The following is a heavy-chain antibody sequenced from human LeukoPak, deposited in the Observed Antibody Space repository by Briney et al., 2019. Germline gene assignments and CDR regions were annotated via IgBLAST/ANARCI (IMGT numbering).Heavy chain of an antibody. Sequence: GGSLRLSCAASGFTFSSYSMNWVRQAPGKGLEWVSYIRSSSSSIYYADSVKGRFTISRDNAKNLLYLQMNSLRAEDTAVYYCARDATGSNFWSGYDAFDIWGQGTMVTVSS. CDR1: GFTFSSYS. D-gene: IGHD3-3*01. CDR2: IRSSSSSI. J-gene: IGHJ3*02. V-gene: IGHV3-48*01. CDR3: ARDATGSNFWSGYDAFDI.